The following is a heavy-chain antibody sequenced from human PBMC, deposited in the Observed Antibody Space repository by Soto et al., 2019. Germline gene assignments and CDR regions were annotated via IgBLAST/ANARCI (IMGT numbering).Heavy chain of an antibody. D-gene: IGHD3-22*01. J-gene: IGHJ4*02. V-gene: IGHV3-21*02. CDR2: ITSKTGDQ. Sequence: EVRLVEYGGGLVKPGGSLRLSCAASGFTFNKYSMNWVRQAPGKGLEWVSSITSKTGDQYYADSVKGRFIISRDNTNNSLSLQVTSLRDEDTAVYYCARDLMPNDRGLGDLAYWGQGTLVTVSS. CDR1: GFTFNKYS. CDR3: ARDLMPNDRGLGDLAY.